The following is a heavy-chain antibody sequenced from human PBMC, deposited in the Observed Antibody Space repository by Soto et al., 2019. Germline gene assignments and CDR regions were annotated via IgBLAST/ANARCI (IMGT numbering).Heavy chain of an antibody. CDR3: ARGYCTTNICDPWFDP. CDR2: IYPGDSDT. V-gene: IGHV5-51*01. D-gene: IGHD2-8*01. Sequence: GESLKISCTGVGYSFTSYWIGWARQMPGKGLEWMGIIYPGDSDTRYSPSFQGQVTISADKSISTVYLQWSSLKASDTAMYYCARGYCTTNICDPWFDPWGQGTLVTVSS. J-gene: IGHJ5*02. CDR1: GYSFTSYW.